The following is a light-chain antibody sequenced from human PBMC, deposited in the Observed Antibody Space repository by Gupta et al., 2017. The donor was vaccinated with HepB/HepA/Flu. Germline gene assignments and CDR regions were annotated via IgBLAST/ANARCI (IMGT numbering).Light chain of an antibody. CDR2: AAS. CDR1: QGISSY. CDR3: QQLNRYPVA. Sequence: DIQFTQSPSFLSASVGDRVTITCRASQGISSYLAWYQQKPGRDTKRLIYAASTLQSGVTSRFSGSGSGTEFTLTISSMQAEDFATYYCQQLNRYPVAFGQGTKVEIK. J-gene: IGKJ1*01. V-gene: IGKV1-9*01.